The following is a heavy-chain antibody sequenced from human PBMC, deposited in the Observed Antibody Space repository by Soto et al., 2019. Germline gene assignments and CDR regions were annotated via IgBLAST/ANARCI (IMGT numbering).Heavy chain of an antibody. V-gene: IGHV1-69*01. CDR1: GGTFSSYA. Sequence: QVQLVQSGAEVKKPGSSVKVSCKASGGTFSSYAISWVRQAPGQGLEWMGGIIPIFGTANYAQKFQGRVTITADESTSTAYMELRRLRSEDTAVYYCAARGCSGGSCYSASDYRGQGTLVTVSS. J-gene: IGHJ4*02. CDR2: IIPIFGTA. CDR3: AARGCSGGSCYSASDY. D-gene: IGHD2-15*01.